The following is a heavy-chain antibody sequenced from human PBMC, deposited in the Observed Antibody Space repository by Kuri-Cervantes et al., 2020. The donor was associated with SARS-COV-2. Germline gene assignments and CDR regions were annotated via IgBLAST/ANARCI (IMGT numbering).Heavy chain of an antibody. CDR1: GYAFINYY. CDR2: ISAYNGNT. J-gene: IGHJ4*02. CDR3: ARGGRGYCGGDCFRLGLDFDY. V-gene: IGHV1-18*04. Sequence: ASVTVSCKTSGYAFINYYAHWVRQAPGQGLEWMGWISAYNGNTNYTQKLQGRVTMTTDTSTSTAYMELRSLRSDDTAVYYCARGGRGYCGGDCFRLGLDFDYWGQGTLVTVSS. D-gene: IGHD2-21*02.